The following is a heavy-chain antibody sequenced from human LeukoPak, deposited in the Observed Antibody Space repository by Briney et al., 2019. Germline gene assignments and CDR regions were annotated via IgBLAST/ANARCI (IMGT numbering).Heavy chain of an antibody. D-gene: IGHD3-22*01. CDR1: EFTFSSYW. CDR3: AREGYYDSSGYSIRFSY. V-gene: IGHV3-74*01. J-gene: IGHJ4*02. Sequence: GGSLRLSXEASEFTFSSYWMHWVRQAPGKGLVWVSRINSDGRTTIYADSVKGRFTISRDDAKNTLYLQMNSLRAEDTAVYYCAREGYYDSSGYSIRFSYWGQGTLVTVSS. CDR2: INSDGRTT.